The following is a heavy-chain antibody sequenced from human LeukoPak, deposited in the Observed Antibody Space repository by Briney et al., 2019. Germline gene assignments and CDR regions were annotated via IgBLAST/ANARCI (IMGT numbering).Heavy chain of an antibody. CDR2: TFYRSEWLN. CDR3: ARESSSSTWGFDY. CDR1: GDSVSSNSAA. V-gene: IGHV6-1*01. Sequence: SQTLSLTCAVSGDSVSSNSAAWNWIRQSPSRGLEWLGRTFYRSEWLNDYEASVESRITINPDTSKNQFSLHLNSVTPEDTAVYFCARESSSSTWGFDYWGQGTLVTVSS. D-gene: IGHD6-6*01. J-gene: IGHJ4*02.